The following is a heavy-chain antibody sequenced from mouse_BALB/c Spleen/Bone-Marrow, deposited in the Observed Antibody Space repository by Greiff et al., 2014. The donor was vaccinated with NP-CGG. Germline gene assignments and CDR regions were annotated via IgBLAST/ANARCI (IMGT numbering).Heavy chain of an antibody. Sequence: QVQLQQSGPELVKPGASVKISCKASGYAFSSSWMNWVKQRPGQGLEWIGRIYPGDGDTNYNGKFKGKATLTADKSSSTAYMQLSSLTSVDSAVYFCARSYYGSRYYFDYWGQGTTLTVSS. CDR2: IYPGDGDT. CDR3: ARSYYGSRYYFDY. CDR1: GYAFSSSW. V-gene: IGHV1-82*01. D-gene: IGHD1-1*01. J-gene: IGHJ2*01.